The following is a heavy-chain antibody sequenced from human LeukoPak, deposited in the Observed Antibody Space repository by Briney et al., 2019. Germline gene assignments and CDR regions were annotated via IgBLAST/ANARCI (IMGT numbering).Heavy chain of an antibody. D-gene: IGHD3/OR15-3a*01. CDR1: GYTFTSYD. V-gene: IGHV1-8*01. CDR2: MNPNSGNT. Sequence: GASVKVFCKASGYTFTSYDINWVRQATGQGLEWMGWMNPNSGNTGYAQKFQGRVTMTKNTSITTAYMELSSLRSEDTAVYYCARALSWTTDSYYYMDVWGKGTTVTVSS. J-gene: IGHJ6*03. CDR3: ARALSWTTDSYYYMDV.